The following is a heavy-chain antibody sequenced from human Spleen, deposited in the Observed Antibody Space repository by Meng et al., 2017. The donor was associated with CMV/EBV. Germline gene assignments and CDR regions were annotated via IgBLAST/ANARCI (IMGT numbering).Heavy chain of an antibody. J-gene: IGHJ5*02. D-gene: IGHD1-7*01. CDR2: INPYTGGT. V-gene: IGHV1-2*02. Sequence: YTFPEFFIHWVRQAPGQGLECMGYINPYTGGTKFAQKFQGRVTITRDTSIDTAYMELSRLTSDDTAVYYCARGKAAYNWNFAARFDPWGQGTLVTVSS. CDR3: ARGKAAYNWNFAARFDP. CDR1: YTFPEFF.